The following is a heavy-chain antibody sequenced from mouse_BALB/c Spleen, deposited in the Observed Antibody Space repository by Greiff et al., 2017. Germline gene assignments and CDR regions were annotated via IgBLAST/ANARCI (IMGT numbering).Heavy chain of an antibody. CDR1: GFNIKDYY. CDR3: ATNYDFAMDY. D-gene: IGHD2-4*01. CDR2: IDPENGDT. J-gene: IGHJ4*01. V-gene: IGHV14-4*02. Sequence: VQLQQSGAELVRSGASVKLSCTASGFNIKDYYMHWVKQRPEQGLEWIGWIDPENGDTEYAPKFQGKATMTADTSSNTAYLQLSSLTSEDTAVYYCATNYDFAMDYWGQGTSVTVSS.